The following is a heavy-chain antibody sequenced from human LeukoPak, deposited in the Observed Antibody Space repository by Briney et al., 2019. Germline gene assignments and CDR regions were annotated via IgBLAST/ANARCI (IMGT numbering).Heavy chain of an antibody. CDR2: IYTSGST. J-gene: IGHJ4*02. D-gene: IGHD1-26*01. Sequence: SETLSLTCTVPGGSISSGSYYWSWIRQPAGKGLEWIGRIYTSGSTNYNPSLKSRVTISVDTSKNQFSLKLSSVTAADTAVYYCAREREDFDYWGQGTLVTVSS. CDR1: GGSISSGSYY. V-gene: IGHV4-61*02. CDR3: AREREDFDY.